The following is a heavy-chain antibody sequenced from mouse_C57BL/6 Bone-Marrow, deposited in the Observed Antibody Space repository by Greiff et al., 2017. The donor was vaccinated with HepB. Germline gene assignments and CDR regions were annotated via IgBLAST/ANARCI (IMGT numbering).Heavy chain of an antibody. J-gene: IGHJ3*01. CDR1: GYTFSSYG. CDR2: ISSGGSYT. D-gene: IGHD1-1*01. CDR3: ARHSYYYGSILAY. V-gene: IGHV5-6*01. Sequence: EVKLLQSGADLVKPGASLKLSCAASGYTFSSYGMPWVRQTPDKRLEWVATISSGGSYTYYPDSVKGRSTISRDNATNTLYLQMSSLTSEDTAVYYCARHSYYYGSILAYWGQGTLVTVSS.